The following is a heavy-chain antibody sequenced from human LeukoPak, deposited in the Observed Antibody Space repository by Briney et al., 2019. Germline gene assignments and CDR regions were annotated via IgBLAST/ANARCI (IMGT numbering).Heavy chain of an antibody. V-gene: IGHV1-18*01. CDR1: GYTFTNYG. J-gene: IGHJ4*02. D-gene: IGHD3-16*02. CDR2: ITVDNGNT. CDR3: ARGAGYDYVWKSYRYYDF. Sequence: ASVKVSCKASGYTFTNYGVSWVRQAPGQGLEWMGRITVDNGNTHYAQNFQGRVTMTTDTSTSTVYMELRSLRSDDTAVYYCARGAGYDYVWKSYRYYDFWGQGTLVTVSS.